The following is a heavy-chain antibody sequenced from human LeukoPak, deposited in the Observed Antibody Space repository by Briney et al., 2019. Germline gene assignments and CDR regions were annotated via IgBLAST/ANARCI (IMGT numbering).Heavy chain of an antibody. D-gene: IGHD1-1*01. CDR3: ASGNEYYFDY. CDR2: IWYDGSNK. CDR1: GFTFRSYG. Sequence: HAGGSLRLSCAASGFTFRSYGMHWVRQAPGKGLEWVAIIWYDGSNKYYADSVRGRFTISRDNSKNTLYLQMNSLRAEDTAVYYCASGNEYYFDYWGQGTLVTVSS. V-gene: IGHV3-33*01. J-gene: IGHJ4*02.